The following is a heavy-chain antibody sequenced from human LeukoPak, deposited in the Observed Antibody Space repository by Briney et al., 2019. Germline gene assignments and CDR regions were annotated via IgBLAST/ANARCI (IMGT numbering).Heavy chain of an antibody. Sequence: PGGSLRLSCVASGFNVYNHWMTWVRQAPGKGLEWVANINEHGRETYYADSVKGRFTISRDNAKKSLYLQLNSLSVEDTAMYYCAKDYSFSNFNWGRRTLVTVSS. J-gene: IGHJ4*02. CDR1: GFNVYNHW. V-gene: IGHV3-7*03. D-gene: IGHD2-15*01. CDR3: AKDYSFSNFN. CDR2: INEHGRET.